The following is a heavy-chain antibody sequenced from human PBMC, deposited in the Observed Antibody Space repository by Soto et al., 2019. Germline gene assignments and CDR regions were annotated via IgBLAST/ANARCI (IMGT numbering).Heavy chain of an antibody. Sequence: GGSLRLSCAASGFTFSSYAMSWVRQAPGKGLEWVSAISGSGGSTYYADSVKGRFTISRDNSKNTLYLQMNSLRAEDTAVYYCAKDPGFEELYNWFDPWGQGTLVTVSS. D-gene: IGHD1-26*01. CDR1: GFTFSSYA. J-gene: IGHJ5*02. CDR2: ISGSGGST. V-gene: IGHV3-23*01. CDR3: AKDPGFEELYNWFDP.